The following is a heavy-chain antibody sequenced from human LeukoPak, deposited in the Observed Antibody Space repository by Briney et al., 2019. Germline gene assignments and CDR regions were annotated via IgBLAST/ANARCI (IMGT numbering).Heavy chain of an antibody. D-gene: IGHD1-1*01. Sequence: HPGGSLRLSCAVAAFTLYTSWMGWDRQTQGKGREWVANINTDGSAHHYVDSVRGRFTISRDNARSLVYLQVNSLRAEDTAVYYCAKDFGTTGTPHFWGQGTLVTVSS. CDR3: AKDFGTTGTPHF. CDR1: AFTLYTSW. J-gene: IGHJ4*02. V-gene: IGHV3-7*03. CDR2: INTDGSAH.